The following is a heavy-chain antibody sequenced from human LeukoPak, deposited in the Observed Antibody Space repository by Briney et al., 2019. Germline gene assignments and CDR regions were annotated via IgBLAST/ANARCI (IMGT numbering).Heavy chain of an antibody. V-gene: IGHV3-30-3*01. CDR3: AGGYSSGWYLSY. D-gene: IGHD6-19*01. CDR2: ISYDGSNK. CDR1: GFSFSNYN. J-gene: IGHJ4*02. Sequence: GGSLRLSCAASGFSFSNYNMNWVRQAPGKGLEWVAVISYDGSNKYYADSVKGRFTISRDNSKNTLYLQMNSLRAEDTAVYYCAGGYSSGWYLSYWGQGTLVTVSS.